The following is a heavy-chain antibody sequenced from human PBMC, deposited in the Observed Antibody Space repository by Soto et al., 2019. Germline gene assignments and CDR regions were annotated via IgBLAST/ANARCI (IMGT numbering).Heavy chain of an antibody. CDR1: GYSFTSYW. J-gene: IGHJ6*02. CDR3: ASLAFLAWLLYEPPNYYYYYGMDV. Sequence: GESLKISCKGSGYSFTSYWISWVRQMPGKGLEWMGRIDPSDSYTNYSPSFQGHVTISADKSISTAYLQWSSLKASDTAMYYCASLAFLAWLLYEPPNYYYYYGMDVWGQGTTVTVSS. CDR2: IDPSDSYT. V-gene: IGHV5-10-1*01. D-gene: IGHD3-3*02.